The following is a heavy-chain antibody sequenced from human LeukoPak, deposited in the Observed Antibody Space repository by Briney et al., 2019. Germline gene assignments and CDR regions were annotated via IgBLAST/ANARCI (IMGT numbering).Heavy chain of an antibody. D-gene: IGHD5-12*01. V-gene: IGHV1-2*02. CDR2: INPNNGGT. CDR1: GYTFTDYY. CDR3: ARGWSGYSGYADY. J-gene: IGHJ4*02. Sequence: ASVKVSCKASGYTFTDYYMHWVRQAPGQGLEWMGWINPNNGGTNYAQKFQGRVTMTRDTSISTAYMELSRLRSDDTAVYYCARGWSGYSGYADYWGQGTLVTVSS.